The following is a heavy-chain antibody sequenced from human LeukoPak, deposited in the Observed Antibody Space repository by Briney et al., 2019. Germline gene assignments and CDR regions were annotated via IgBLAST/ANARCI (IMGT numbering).Heavy chain of an antibody. V-gene: IGHV4-59*01. Sequence: SETLSLTCTVSGGSISTYYWSWVRQPPGKGLEWVAYIHYSGSTNYNPSLKSQVTVSVNTSKKHLSLKLSSVTAADTAVYYCAKFGGRVAFLDYWGQGTLVTVSS. J-gene: IGHJ4*02. D-gene: IGHD1-26*01. CDR1: GGSISTYY. CDR2: IHYSGST. CDR3: AKFGGRVAFLDY.